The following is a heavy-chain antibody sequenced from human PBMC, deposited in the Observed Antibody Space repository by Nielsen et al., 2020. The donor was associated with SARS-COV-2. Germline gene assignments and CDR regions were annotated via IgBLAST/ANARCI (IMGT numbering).Heavy chain of an antibody. CDR3: ARDSTYYYDSSGWGYFDY. D-gene: IGHD3-22*01. V-gene: IGHV3-11*04. CDR2: ISSSGSTI. CDR1: GFTFSDYY. Sequence: GGSLRLSCAASGFTFSDYYMSWIRQAPGKGLEWVSYISSSGSTIYYADSVKGRFTISRDNAKNSLYLQMNSLRAEDTAVYYCARDSTYYYDSSGWGYFDYWGQGTLVTVSS. J-gene: IGHJ4*02.